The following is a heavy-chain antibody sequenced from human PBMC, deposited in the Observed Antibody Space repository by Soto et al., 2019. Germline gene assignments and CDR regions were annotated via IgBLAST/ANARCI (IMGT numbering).Heavy chain of an antibody. V-gene: IGHV3-33*01. D-gene: IGHD6-6*01. Sequence: QVQLVESGGGVVQPGRSLRLSCAASGFTFSSYGMHWVRQAPGKGLEWVAVIWYDGSNKYYADSVKGRFTISRDNSKNTLYLQMNSLRAEDTAVYYCARSGGMEQLDPEFDPWGQGTLVTVSS. CDR3: ARSGGMEQLDPEFDP. J-gene: IGHJ5*02. CDR2: IWYDGSNK. CDR1: GFTFSSYG.